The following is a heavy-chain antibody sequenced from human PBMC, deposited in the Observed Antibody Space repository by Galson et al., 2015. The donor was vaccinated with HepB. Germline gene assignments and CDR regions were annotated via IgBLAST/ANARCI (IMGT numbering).Heavy chain of an antibody. CDR2: ISSSSSYI. J-gene: IGHJ4*02. CDR1: GVTFSSYW. CDR3: ARGTRDTEWLLLYDFNY. D-gene: IGHD3-22*01. Sequence: SLRLSCAASGVTFSSYWMHWVRQAPGKGLEWVSSISSSSSYIYYADSVKGRFTISRDNAKNSLYLQMNSLRAEDTAVYYCARGTRDTEWLLLYDFNYWGQGTLVTVSS. V-gene: IGHV3-21*01.